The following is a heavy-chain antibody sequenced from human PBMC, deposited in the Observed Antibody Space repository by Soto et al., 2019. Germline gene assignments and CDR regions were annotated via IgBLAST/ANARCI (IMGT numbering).Heavy chain of an antibody. J-gene: IGHJ6*02. CDR2: INHSGST. Sequence: QVQLQQWGAGLLKPSETLSLTCAVYGGSFSGYYWSWIRQPPGKGLEWIGEINHSGSTNYNPSLKSRVTISVDTSKNQFSLKLSSVTAADTAVYYCARGHERFWELYGMDVWGQGTTVTVSS. CDR1: GGSFSGYY. D-gene: IGHD3-10*01. CDR3: ARGHERFWELYGMDV. V-gene: IGHV4-34*01.